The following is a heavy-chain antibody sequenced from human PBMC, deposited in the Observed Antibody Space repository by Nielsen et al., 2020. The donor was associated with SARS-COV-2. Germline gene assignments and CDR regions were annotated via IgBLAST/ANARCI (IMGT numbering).Heavy chain of an antibody. Sequence: GESLKISCAASGFTFSNYGMHWVRQAPGKGLEWVAVVSSDGRNKYYADSVKGRFTISRDNSKNTLYLQMDSLRVDDTAVYYCAKGTGNWGQGIQVTVSS. CDR1: GFTFSNYG. V-gene: IGHV3-30*18. CDR2: VSSDGRNK. D-gene: IGHD3-10*01. J-gene: IGHJ4*02. CDR3: AKGTGN.